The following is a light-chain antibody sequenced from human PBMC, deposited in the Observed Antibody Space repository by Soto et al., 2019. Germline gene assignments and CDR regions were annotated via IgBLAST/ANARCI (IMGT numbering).Light chain of an antibody. V-gene: IGLV4-60*02. CDR1: SGHSI. J-gene: IGLJ3*02. CDR3: ETWDSNTRV. CDR2: LEGSGSY. Sequence: QSVLTQSSSASASLGSSVKLTCTLSSGHSIIAWHQQRPGKAPRYLMKLEGSGSYNKGSGVPDRFSGSSSGADRYLTISNFQFEDEADYYCETWDSNTRVFGGGTKVTVL.